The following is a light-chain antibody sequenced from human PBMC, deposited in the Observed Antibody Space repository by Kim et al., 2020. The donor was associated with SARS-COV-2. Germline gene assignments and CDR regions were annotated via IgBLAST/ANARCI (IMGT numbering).Light chain of an antibody. J-gene: IGLJ2*01. CDR2: SYN. Sequence: GQRVTISCSRTTSNIGSNTVNWYQQLPGTAPKLLIYSYNQRPSVVPDRFSGSKSGTSASLAISGLQSEDESDYYCAAWDDSLNGPVFGGGTQLTVL. V-gene: IGLV1-44*01. CDR1: TSNIGSNT. CDR3: AAWDDSLNGPV.